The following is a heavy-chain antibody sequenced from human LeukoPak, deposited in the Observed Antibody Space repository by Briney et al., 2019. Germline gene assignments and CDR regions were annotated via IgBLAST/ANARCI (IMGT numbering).Heavy chain of an antibody. CDR2: IKQDGSLK. CDR1: GFNFNRDW. J-gene: IGHJ3*02. D-gene: IGHD3-22*01. V-gene: IGHV3-7*01. CDR3: VRDESPSDRSGYYDAFDI. Sequence: PGGSLRLSCAASGFNFNRDWMIWVRQAPGKGLEWVANIKQDGSLKYYMDSVKGRFTISRDNAKNSLYLQMNSLRAGDTAVYYCVRDESPSDRSGYYDAFDIWGRGTMVTVSS.